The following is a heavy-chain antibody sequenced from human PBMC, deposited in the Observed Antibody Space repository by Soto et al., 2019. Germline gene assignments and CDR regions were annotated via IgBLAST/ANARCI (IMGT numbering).Heavy chain of an antibody. CDR3: AREQRVTIFGVAKSPDDAFDI. CDR2: ISAYNGNT. CDR1: GYTFTSYG. Sequence: GASVKVSCKASGYTFTSYGISWVRQAPGQEIEWMGRISAYNGNTNYAQKLQGRVTMTTDTSTSTAYMELRSLRSDDTAVYYCAREQRVTIFGVAKSPDDAFDIWGQGTMVTVSS. V-gene: IGHV1-18*01. J-gene: IGHJ3*02. D-gene: IGHD3-3*01.